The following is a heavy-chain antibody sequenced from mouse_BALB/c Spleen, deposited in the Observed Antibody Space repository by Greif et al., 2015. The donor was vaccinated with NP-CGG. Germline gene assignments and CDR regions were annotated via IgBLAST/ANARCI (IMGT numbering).Heavy chain of an antibody. J-gene: IGHJ4*01. Sequence: DVQLVESGGDLVKPGGSLKLSCAASGFTFSSYGMSWVRQTPDKRLEWVATISSGGSYTYYPDSVKGRFTISRDNAKNTLYLQMSSLKSEDTAMYYCARHKGDGYYTLYAMDYWGQGTSVTVSS. CDR3: ARHKGDGYYTLYAMDY. D-gene: IGHD2-3*01. CDR2: ISSGGSYT. CDR1: GFTFSSYG. V-gene: IGHV5-6*01.